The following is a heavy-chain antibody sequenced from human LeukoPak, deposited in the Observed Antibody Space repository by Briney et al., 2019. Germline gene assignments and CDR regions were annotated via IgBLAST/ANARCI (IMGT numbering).Heavy chain of an antibody. J-gene: IGHJ4*02. V-gene: IGHV3-7*01. CDR2: IKQDGSEK. CDR3: ARWYFDY. Sequence: GGPLRLSCAPSGFTFSSYWMSWVRQAPGKGLEWVANIKQDGSEKYYVDSVKGRFTISRDNAKNSLYLQMSSLRAEDTAVYYCARWYFDYWGQGTLVTVSS. CDR1: GFTFSSYW.